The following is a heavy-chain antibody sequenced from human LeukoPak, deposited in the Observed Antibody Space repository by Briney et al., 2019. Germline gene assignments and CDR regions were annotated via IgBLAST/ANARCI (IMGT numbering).Heavy chain of an antibody. CDR1: GYSFSNHW. J-gene: IGHJ4*02. Sequence: GESLKISCKGPGYSFSNHWIGWVRQMPGKGLEWMGIIYPGDSETRYSPSFQGQVTISVDESINTAYLQWSSLEASDTAMYYCARQYGRPFDYWGQGTLVTVSS. CDR3: ARQYGRPFDY. CDR2: IYPGDSET. V-gene: IGHV5-51*01. D-gene: IGHD4-17*01.